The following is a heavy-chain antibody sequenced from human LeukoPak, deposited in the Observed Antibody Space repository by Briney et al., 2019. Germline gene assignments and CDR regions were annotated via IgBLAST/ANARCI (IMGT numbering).Heavy chain of an antibody. V-gene: IGHV4-31*03. CDR1: GGSISSGGYY. D-gene: IGHD2-2*01. CDR3: ASGRQGYCSSTSCYLFDY. Sequence: SETLSLTCTVSGGSISSGGYYWSWIRQHPGKGLEWIGYIYYNGSTYYNPSLKSRVTISVDTSKNQFSLKLSSVTAADTAVYYCASGRQGYCSSTSCYLFDYWGQGTLVTVSS. CDR2: IYYNGST. J-gene: IGHJ4*02.